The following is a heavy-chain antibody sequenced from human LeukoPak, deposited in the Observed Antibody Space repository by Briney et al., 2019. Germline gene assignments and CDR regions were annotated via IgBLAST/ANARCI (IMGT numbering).Heavy chain of an antibody. CDR1: GYTFTSYG. Sequence: ASVKVSCKASGYTFTSYGISWVRQAPGQGLEWMGGISAYNGNTNYAQKLQGRVTMTTDTSTSTAYMELRSLRSDDTAVYYCARNPENYYGSGSYFGYWGQGTLVTVSS. CDR3: ARNPENYYGSGSYFGY. V-gene: IGHV1-18*01. CDR2: ISAYNGNT. J-gene: IGHJ4*02. D-gene: IGHD3-10*01.